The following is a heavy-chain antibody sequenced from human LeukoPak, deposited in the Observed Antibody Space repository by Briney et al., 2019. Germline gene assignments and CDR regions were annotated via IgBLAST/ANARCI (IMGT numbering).Heavy chain of an antibody. CDR2: ISSSSSYI. CDR1: GFTFSSYS. J-gene: IGHJ5*02. D-gene: IGHD3-10*01. CDR3: ARDSYYYGSGSHGVWFDP. V-gene: IGHV3-21*01. Sequence: GGSLRLSCAASGFTFSSYSMNWVRQAPGKGLEWVSSISSSSSYIYYADSVKGRFTISRDNAKNSLYLQMNSLRAEDTAVYYCARDSYYYGSGSHGVWFDPWGQGTLVTVSS.